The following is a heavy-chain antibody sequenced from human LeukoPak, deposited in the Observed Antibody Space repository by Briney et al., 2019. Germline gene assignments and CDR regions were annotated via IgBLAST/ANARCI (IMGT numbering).Heavy chain of an antibody. CDR3: ARVSVLDGYNRIDYFDY. J-gene: IGHJ4*02. CDR1: GYTFTIYY. D-gene: IGHD5-24*01. V-gene: IGHV1-46*01. CDR2: INPSGGST. Sequence: VASVKVSCKASGYTFTIYYMHWVRQAPGQGLEWMGIINPSGGSTSYAQKFQGRVTMTRDMSTSTVYMELSSLRSEDTAVYYCARVSVLDGYNRIDYFDYWGQGTLVTVSS.